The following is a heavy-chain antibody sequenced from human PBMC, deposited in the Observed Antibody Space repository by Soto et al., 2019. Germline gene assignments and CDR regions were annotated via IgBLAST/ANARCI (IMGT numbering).Heavy chain of an antibody. CDR3: ARILFGRSVAGGYFYMDV. J-gene: IGHJ6*03. CDR1: GFSLSNGKVG. V-gene: IGHV2-26*01. CDR2: IFSNDEK. Sequence: HVTLKESGPVLVKPTETLTLTCTVSGFSLSNGKVGVSWTRQPPGKALEWLAHIFSNDEKSYRTSLKSRLTISEVTSKSQVVLTMTNVDPVDTATYYCARILFGRSVAGGYFYMDVWGKGTTVTVSS. D-gene: IGHD6-19*01.